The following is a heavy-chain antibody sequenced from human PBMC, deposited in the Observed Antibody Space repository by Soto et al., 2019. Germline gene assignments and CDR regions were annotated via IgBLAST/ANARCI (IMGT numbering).Heavy chain of an antibody. J-gene: IGHJ3*02. CDR1: GYTFTSYY. CDR2: INPSGGST. D-gene: IGHD2-8*02. V-gene: IGHV1-46*01. Sequence: ASVKVSCQASGYTFTSYYMHWVRQAPGQGLEWMGIINPSGGSTSYAQKFQGRVTMTRDTSTSTVYMELSSLRSEDTAVYYCARKGVIGTGHDAFDKWGQGTAVTVSS. CDR3: ARKGVIGTGHDAFDK.